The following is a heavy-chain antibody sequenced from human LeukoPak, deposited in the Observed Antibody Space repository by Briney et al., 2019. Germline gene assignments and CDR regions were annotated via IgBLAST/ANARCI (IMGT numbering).Heavy chain of an antibody. CDR3: ATSVAGYFDTSGYYFDY. D-gene: IGHD3-22*01. CDR2: ISSSGST. CDR1: GGSISSYY. V-gene: IGHV4-4*07. Sequence: SETLSLTCTVSGGSISSYYWSWIRQPPGKGLEWIGRISSSGSTNYNPSLKSRVTISVDTSKNQFSLKLTSVTAADTAVYYCATSVAGYFDTSGYYFDYWGQGTLVTVSS. J-gene: IGHJ4*02.